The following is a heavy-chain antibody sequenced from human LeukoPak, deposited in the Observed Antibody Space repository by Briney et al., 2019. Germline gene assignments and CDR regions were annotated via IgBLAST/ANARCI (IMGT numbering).Heavy chain of an antibody. CDR2: IRSKAYGGTT. Sequence: PGGSLRLSCTASGFTFGDYAMSWVRQAPGKGLEWVGFIRSKAYGGTTEYAASVKGRFTISRDDSKSIAYLQMNSLKTEDTAVYYCTTVMITFGGALWGQGTMVTVSS. D-gene: IGHD3-16*01. V-gene: IGHV3-49*04. J-gene: IGHJ3*01. CDR1: GFTFGDYA. CDR3: TTVMITFGGAL.